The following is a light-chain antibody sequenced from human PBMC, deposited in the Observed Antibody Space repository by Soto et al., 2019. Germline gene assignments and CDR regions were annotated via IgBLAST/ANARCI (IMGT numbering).Light chain of an antibody. V-gene: IGKV1-5*03. CDR1: QTINSW. Sequence: DIQMTQSPSTLSASVGVRVTITCRASQTINSWLAWYQKKPGKAPKLLIYKASSLESGVPSRFSGSASGTEFTLTISSLQPDDFATYYCQQYNLHSPWTFGQGTKVDIK. CDR3: QQYNLHSPWT. J-gene: IGKJ1*01. CDR2: KAS.